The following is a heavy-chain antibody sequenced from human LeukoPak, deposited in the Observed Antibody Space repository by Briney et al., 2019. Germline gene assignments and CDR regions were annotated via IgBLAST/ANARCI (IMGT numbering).Heavy chain of an antibody. CDR3: AKEGDYYGSGGFPYYFDY. J-gene: IGHJ4*02. CDR2: TRYDGSNK. D-gene: IGHD3-10*01. Sequence: GGSLRLSCAASGFTFSSYGMHWVRQAPGKGLEWVAFTRYDGSNKYYADPVKGRFTISRDNSKNTLYLQMNSLRAEDTAVYYCAKEGDYYGSGGFPYYFDYWGQGTLVTVSS. V-gene: IGHV3-30*02. CDR1: GFTFSSYG.